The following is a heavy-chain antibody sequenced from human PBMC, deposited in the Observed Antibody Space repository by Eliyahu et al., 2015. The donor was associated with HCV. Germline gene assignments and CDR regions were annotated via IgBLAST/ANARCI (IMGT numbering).Heavy chain of an antibody. D-gene: IGHD3-22*01. J-gene: IGHJ5*02. CDR2: IYYSGST. Sequence: QVQLQESGPGLVKPSETLSLTCPVSGGSISSYYWSWIRQPPGKGLEWIGYIYYSGSTNYNPSLKSRVTISVDTSKNQFSLKLSSVTAADTAVYYCARGDSSGYTNWFDPWGQGTLVTVSS. CDR1: GGSISSYY. V-gene: IGHV4-59*01. CDR3: ARGDSSGYTNWFDP.